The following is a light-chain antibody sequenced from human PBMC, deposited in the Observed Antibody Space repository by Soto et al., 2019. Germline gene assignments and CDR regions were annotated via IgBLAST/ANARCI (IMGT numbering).Light chain of an antibody. V-gene: IGLV2-14*01. CDR2: DVT. CDR1: SSDIGGYNY. CDR3: SSYTTRNTVL. J-gene: IGLJ2*01. Sequence: QSALTQPASVSGSPGQSITMSCTGASSDIGGYNYVSWYQHHPGEAPKLLIYDVTNRPSGVSNRFTASKSGNTASLTISGLQXXXEXXYYCSSYTTRNTVLFGGGTKLTVL.